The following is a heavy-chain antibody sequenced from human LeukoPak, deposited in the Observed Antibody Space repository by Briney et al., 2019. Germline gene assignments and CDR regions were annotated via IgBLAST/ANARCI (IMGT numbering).Heavy chain of an antibody. Sequence: PSGTLSLTCAVSGGSISSSNWWSWVRQPLGKGLEWIGEIYHSGSTNYNPSLKSRVTISVDTSKNQFSLKLSTVTAADTAVYYCARRGVFSGSYLGFDYWGQGTLVTVSS. D-gene: IGHD1-26*01. V-gene: IGHV4-4*02. CDR1: GGSISSSNW. J-gene: IGHJ4*02. CDR2: IYHSGST. CDR3: ARRGVFSGSYLGFDY.